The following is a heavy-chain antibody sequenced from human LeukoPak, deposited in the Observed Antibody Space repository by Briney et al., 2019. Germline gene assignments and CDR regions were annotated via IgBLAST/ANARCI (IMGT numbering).Heavy chain of an antibody. D-gene: IGHD3-22*01. Sequence: PGGSLRLSCAASGFTFSSYGMHWVRQAPGKGLEWMAVISYDGSSKYYADFVKGRFTISRDNSKNTLYLQMNSLRAEDTAVYYCARLLYYYDSSGYYNWFDPWGQGTLVTVSS. V-gene: IGHV3-30*03. J-gene: IGHJ5*02. CDR2: ISYDGSSK. CDR1: GFTFSSYG. CDR3: ARLLYYYDSSGYYNWFDP.